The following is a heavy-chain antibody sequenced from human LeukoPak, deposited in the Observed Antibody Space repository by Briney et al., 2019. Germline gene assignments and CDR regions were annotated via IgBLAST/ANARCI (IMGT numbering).Heavy chain of an antibody. J-gene: IGHJ4*02. CDR1: VFTLSDHY. D-gene: IGHD1-26*01. CDR3: ARDAVGGRSYWHFDY. V-gene: IGHV3-11*06. CDR2: ISSSSSYI. Sequence: PGGSLRLSCAASVFTLSDHYMSCSRQAPGNGREWGSSISSSSSYIYYAGSVKGRFTISRDNARNSLYMQMNSLRAEETAVYYCARDAVGGRSYWHFDYWGQGTLVTVSS.